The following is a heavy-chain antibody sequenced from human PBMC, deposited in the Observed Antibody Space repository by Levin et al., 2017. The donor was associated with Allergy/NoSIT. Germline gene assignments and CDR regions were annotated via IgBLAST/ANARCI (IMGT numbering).Heavy chain of an antibody. J-gene: IGHJ3*02. D-gene: IGHD2-2*01. CDR1: GGSISSSSYY. CDR2: IYYSGST. V-gene: IGHV4-39*01. Sequence: SETLSLTCTVSGGSISSSSYYWGWIRQPPGKGLEWIGSIYYSGSTYYNPSLKSRVTISVDTSKNQFSLKLSSVTAADTAVYYCARQIVVVPAAMQGAFDSWGQGTMVTVSS. CDR3: ARQIVVVPAAMQGAFDS.